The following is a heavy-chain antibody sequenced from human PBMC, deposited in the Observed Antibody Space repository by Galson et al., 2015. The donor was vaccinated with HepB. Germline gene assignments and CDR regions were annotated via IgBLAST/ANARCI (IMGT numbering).Heavy chain of an antibody. J-gene: IGHJ4*02. Sequence: SVKVSCKASGGTFSSYAISWVRQAPGQGLEWMGRIIPILGIADYAQKFQGRVTITADKSTSTAYMEVSSLRSEDTAVYYCARDRRVSVPGWIDYWGQGSLVTVSS. CDR3: ARDRRVSVPGWIDY. CDR1: GGTFSSYA. CDR2: IIPILGIA. V-gene: IGHV1-69*04. D-gene: IGHD6-19*01.